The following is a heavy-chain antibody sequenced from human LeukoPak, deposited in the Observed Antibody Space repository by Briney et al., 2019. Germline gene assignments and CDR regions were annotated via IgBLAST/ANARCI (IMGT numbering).Heavy chain of an antibody. CDR1: GYTLTELS. V-gene: IGHV1-24*01. CDR3: ATVVVGYYYGSGSSYRLGYYYSYTEY. CDR2: FDPEDGET. Sequence: ASVKVSCKVSGYTLTELSMHWVRQAPGKGLEWMGGFDPEDGETIYAQKFQGRVTMTEDTSTDTAYMELSSLRSEDTAVYYCATVVVGYYYGSGSSYRLGYYYSYTEYWGKGNAVTLS. D-gene: IGHD3-10*01. J-gene: IGHJ6*03.